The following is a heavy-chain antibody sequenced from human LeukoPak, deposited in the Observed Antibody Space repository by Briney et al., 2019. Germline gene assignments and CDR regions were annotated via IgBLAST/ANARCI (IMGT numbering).Heavy chain of an antibody. CDR2: INHSGST. CDR3: ASRRLFPLRYFD. D-gene: IGHD3-9*01. V-gene: IGHV4-34*01. J-gene: IGHJ1*01. CDR1: GGSFSGYY. Sequence: SETLSLTCAVYGGSFSGYYLSWIRQPPGKGLEWIEEINHSGSTNYNPSLKSRVTISVDTSKNQFSLKLSSVTAADTAVYYCASRRLFPLRYFDWGQGTLVTVSS.